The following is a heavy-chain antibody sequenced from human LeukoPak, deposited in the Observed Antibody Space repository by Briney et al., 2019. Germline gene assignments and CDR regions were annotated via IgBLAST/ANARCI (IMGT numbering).Heavy chain of an antibody. V-gene: IGHV1-2*02. CDR2: INPNSRDT. D-gene: IGHD5-24*01. CDR1: VYIFKDFY. CDR3: AKDSSGGYNSH. J-gene: IGHJ4*02. Sequence: GASVTVSFKTSVYIFKDFYIHWVRQAPGHGLEWMGWINPNSRDTNSAQRFQGRVTMTRDTSTGTAYMDLSSLTSDDTAVYFCAKDSSGGYNSHWGQGTLVTVSS.